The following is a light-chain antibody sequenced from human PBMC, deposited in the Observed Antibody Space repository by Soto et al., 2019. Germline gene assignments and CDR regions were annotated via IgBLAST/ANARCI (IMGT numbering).Light chain of an antibody. CDR3: QQYNNWPHT. CDR1: QSVSSK. Sequence: EIVMTQSPATLSVSPGERATLSCRASQSVSSKLAWFQQKPGQAPGLVIYCVSTRATGVPVRFNGSGSGPEFILPVNSLQSEDFAVYYCQQYNNWPHTFGQGTKVDIK. J-gene: IGKJ2*01. CDR2: CVS. V-gene: IGKV3-15*01.